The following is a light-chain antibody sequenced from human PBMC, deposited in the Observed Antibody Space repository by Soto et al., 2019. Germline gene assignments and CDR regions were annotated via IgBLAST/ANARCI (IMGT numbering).Light chain of an antibody. CDR2: GAS. CDR3: QQDYNLLT. CDR1: QSVSSSY. J-gene: IGKJ4*01. V-gene: IGKV3D-7*01. Sequence: PGERVTLSCRASQSVSSSYLTWYQQKPCQAPRLLIYGASTRATSIPAGFSGSGSGTDFTLTISSLQPEDFAVYYCQQDYNLLTFGGGTKVEIK.